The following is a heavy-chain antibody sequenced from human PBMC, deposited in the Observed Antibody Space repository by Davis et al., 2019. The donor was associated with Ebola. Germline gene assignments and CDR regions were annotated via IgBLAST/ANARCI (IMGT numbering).Heavy chain of an antibody. CDR1: GGSFSGYY. Sequence: SETLSLTCAVYGGSFSGYYWSWIRQPPGKGLEWIGEINHSGSTNYNPSLKSRVTISVDTSKNQFSLKLSSVTAADTAVYYCACSRVDFDYWGQGTLVTVSS. CDR3: ACSRVDFDY. CDR2: INHSGST. J-gene: IGHJ4*02. D-gene: IGHD6-6*01. V-gene: IGHV4-34*01.